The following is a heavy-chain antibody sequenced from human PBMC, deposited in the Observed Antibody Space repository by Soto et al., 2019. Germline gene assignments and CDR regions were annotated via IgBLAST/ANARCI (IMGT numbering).Heavy chain of an antibody. CDR2: ISYDGGNE. V-gene: IGHV3-30*03. CDR3: APDRSSGPYRNDLDY. D-gene: IGHD1-26*01. CDR1: GFTCGSYC. Sequence: EAALRLSGAGSGFTCGSYCIHWVRQAPCKGLELVALISYDGGNEKYTESVKDRLTISRDDSHNVAYLQMSSLRTEDPAMYYCAPDRSSGPYRNDLDYRPQGRPLLLSS. J-gene: IGHJ4*02.